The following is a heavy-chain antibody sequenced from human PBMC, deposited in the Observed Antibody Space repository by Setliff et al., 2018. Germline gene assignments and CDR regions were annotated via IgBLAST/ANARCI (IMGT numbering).Heavy chain of an antibody. Sequence: PSETLSLTCTVSGGSISTTDYYWGWIRQPPGKGLEWIGCVYYSGNTYYSPSLKIRVTMFVDTSKNQFSLMLYSVTAADTAIYYCARYDSSGYSENYYFDYWGQGTLVTVSS. J-gene: IGHJ4*02. CDR2: VYYSGNT. D-gene: IGHD3-22*01. CDR3: ARYDSSGYSENYYFDY. V-gene: IGHV4-39*07. CDR1: GGSISTTDYY.